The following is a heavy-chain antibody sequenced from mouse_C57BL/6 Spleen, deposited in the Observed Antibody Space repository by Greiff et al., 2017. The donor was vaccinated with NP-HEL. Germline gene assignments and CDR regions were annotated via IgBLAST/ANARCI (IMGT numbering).Heavy chain of an antibody. CDR1: GYTFTSYW. V-gene: IGHV1-53*01. CDR3: ARDSSGTWTWFAY. CDR2: INPSNGGT. J-gene: IGHJ3*01. D-gene: IGHD3-2*02. Sequence: QVQLQQPGTELVKPGASVKLSCKASGYTFTSYWMHWVKQRPGQGLEWIGNINPSNGGTNYNEKFKSKATLTVDKSSSTAYMQLSSLTSEDSAVDYCARDSSGTWTWFAYWGQGTLVTVSA.